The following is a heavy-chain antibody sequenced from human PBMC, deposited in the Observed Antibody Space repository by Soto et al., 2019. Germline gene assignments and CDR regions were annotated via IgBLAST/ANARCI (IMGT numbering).Heavy chain of an antibody. D-gene: IGHD4-17*01. CDR2: IYYSGST. Sequence: SETLSLTCSVSGGSISSSSYYWGWIRQPPGKGLEWIGSIYYSGSTYYNPSLKSRVTISVDTSKNQFSLKLSSVTAADTAVYYCARAHYGDYMFDYWGQGTLVTVSS. CDR1: GGSISSSSYY. J-gene: IGHJ4*02. CDR3: ARAHYGDYMFDY. V-gene: IGHV4-39*07.